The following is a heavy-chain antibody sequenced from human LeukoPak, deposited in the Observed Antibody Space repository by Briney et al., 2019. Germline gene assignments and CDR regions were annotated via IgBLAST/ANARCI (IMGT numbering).Heavy chain of an antibody. J-gene: IGHJ4*02. Sequence: SETLSLTCAVYGGSFSGYYWSWIRQPPGKGLEWIGEINHSGSTNYNPSLKSRVTISVDTSKNQFSLKLSSVTAADTAVYYCARTYYDFWSGYPYYFDYWGQGTLVTVSS. V-gene: IGHV4-34*01. D-gene: IGHD3-3*01. CDR3: ARTYYDFWSGYPYYFDY. CDR1: GGSFSGYY. CDR2: INHSGST.